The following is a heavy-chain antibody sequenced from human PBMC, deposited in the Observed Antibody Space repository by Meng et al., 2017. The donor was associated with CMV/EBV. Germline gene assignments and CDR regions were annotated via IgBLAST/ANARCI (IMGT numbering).Heavy chain of an antibody. CDR2: IYYSGST. CDR3: ATLGILLWFGFDP. J-gene: IGHJ5*02. CDR1: GCAISSSSYY. V-gene: IGHV4-39*05. D-gene: IGHD3-10*01. Sequence: QLQVPESGQGQGKPSESPSRTCTGSGCAISSSSYYWGWIRQPPGKGLEWIGSIYYSGSTYYNPSLKSRVTISVDTSKNQFSLKLSSVTAADTAVYYCATLGILLWFGFDPWGQGTLVTVSS.